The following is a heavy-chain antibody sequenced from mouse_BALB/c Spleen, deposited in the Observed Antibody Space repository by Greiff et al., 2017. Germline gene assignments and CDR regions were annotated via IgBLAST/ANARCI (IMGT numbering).Heavy chain of an antibody. CDR1: GFTFSDYY. J-gene: IGHJ3*01. V-gene: IGHV5-4*02. Sequence: EVKLVESGGGLVKPGGSLKLSCAASGFTFSDYYMYWVRQTPEKRLEWVATISDGGSYTYYPDSVKGRFTISRDNPKNTLFLQMTSLRSEDTAMYYCASYDGLSFAYWGQGTLVTVSA. CDR2: ISDGGSYT. CDR3: ASYDGLSFAY. D-gene: IGHD2-3*01.